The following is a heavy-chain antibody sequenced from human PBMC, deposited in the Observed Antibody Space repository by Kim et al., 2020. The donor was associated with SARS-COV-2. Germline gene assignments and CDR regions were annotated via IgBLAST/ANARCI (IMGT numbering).Heavy chain of an antibody. D-gene: IGHD1-7*01. CDR3: ATDKPSITATTGLADNWFDP. Sequence: GGSLRLSCAASGFTFSSYSMNWVRQAPGKGLEWVSSISSSTYYIYYADSVKGRFTISRDNAKNSLYLQMNSLRAEATAVYYCATDKPSITATTGLADNWFDPWGQGTLVTVSS. J-gene: IGHJ5*02. V-gene: IGHV3-21*01. CDR1: GFTFSSYS. CDR2: ISSSTYYI.